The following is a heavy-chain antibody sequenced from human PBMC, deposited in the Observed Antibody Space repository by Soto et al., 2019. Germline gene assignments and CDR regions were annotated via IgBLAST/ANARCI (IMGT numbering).Heavy chain of an antibody. Sequence: GGSVRLSCSASGFTFSTYAMHWVLQAAGKGLEYVSAISNNGGRTYYADSVKGRVTISRDNSKNTLYLQMSSLRTADTDIYYCVKGGITMVRGVLFAYWGQGTPVTSPQ. CDR2: ISNNGGRT. CDR3: VKGGITMVRGVLFAY. D-gene: IGHD3-10*01. V-gene: IGHV3-64D*06. CDR1: GFTFSTYA. J-gene: IGHJ4*02.